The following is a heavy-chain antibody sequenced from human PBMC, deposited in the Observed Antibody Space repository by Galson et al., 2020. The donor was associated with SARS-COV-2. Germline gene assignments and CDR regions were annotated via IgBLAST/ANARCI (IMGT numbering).Heavy chain of an antibody. Sequence: SVKVSCKPSGGSLSNFAINWVRQAPGQGLEWMGGIIPFFGTTDYVEKFQGRVTFSADESTTTAYMELSSLSSEDTAVYYCATKQSDTETNAYYYYYHAVDVWGQGTTVTVSS. J-gene: IGHJ6*02. V-gene: IGHV1-69*13. CDR3: ATKQSDTETNAYYYYYHAVDV. D-gene: IGHD1-7*01. CDR1: GGSLSNFA. CDR2: IIPFFGTT.